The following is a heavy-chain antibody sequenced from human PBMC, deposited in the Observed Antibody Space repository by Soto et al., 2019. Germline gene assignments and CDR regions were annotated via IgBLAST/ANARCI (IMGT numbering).Heavy chain of an antibody. V-gene: IGHV3-33*01. CDR1: GFTFSSYG. CDR2: IWYDGSNK. CDR3: ARLVGATPEDY. J-gene: IGHJ4*02. D-gene: IGHD1-26*01. Sequence: QVQLVESGGGVVQPGRSLRLSCAASGFTFSSYGMHWVRQAPGKGLEWVAVIWYDGSNKYYADSVKGRFTISRDNSKNTLYLQMNSLRAEDTAVYYCARLVGATPEDYWGQGTLVTVSS.